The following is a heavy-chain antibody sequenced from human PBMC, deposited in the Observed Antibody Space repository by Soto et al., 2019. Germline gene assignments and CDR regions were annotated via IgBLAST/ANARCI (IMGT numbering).Heavy chain of an antibody. Sequence: QVQLQESGPGLVKPSGTLSLTCAVSSGSISSSNWWSWVRQPPGKGLEWIGEIYHSGSTNYNPSLQSLVTLSVDTSKNQFSLKLSSVTAADTAVYYCARDPRKGYCSSTSCYSNAFDIWGQGTMVTVSS. CDR3: ARDPRKGYCSSTSCYSNAFDI. CDR1: SGSISSSNW. V-gene: IGHV4-4*02. D-gene: IGHD2-2*01. J-gene: IGHJ3*02. CDR2: IYHSGST.